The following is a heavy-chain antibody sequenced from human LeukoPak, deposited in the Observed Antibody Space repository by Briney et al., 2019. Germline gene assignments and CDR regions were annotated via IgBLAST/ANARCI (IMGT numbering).Heavy chain of an antibody. CDR3: AKEVATISWQYFDY. CDR2: ISYDGSNK. Sequence: GGSLRLSCAASGFTFSSYGMHWVRQAPGKGLEWVVVISYDGSNKYYADSVKGRFTISRDNSKNTLYLQMNSLRAEDTAVYYCAKEVATISWQYFDYWGQGTLVTVSS. D-gene: IGHD5-12*01. J-gene: IGHJ4*02. CDR1: GFTFSSYG. V-gene: IGHV3-30*18.